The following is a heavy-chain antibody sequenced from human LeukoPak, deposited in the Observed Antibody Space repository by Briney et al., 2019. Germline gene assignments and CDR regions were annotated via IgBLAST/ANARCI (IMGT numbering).Heavy chain of an antibody. Sequence: GGSLRLSCAASGFTFDDYAMHWVRQAPGKGLEWVSGISWNSGSIGYADSVKGRFTISRDNAENSLYLQMNSLRAEDTALYYCAKGRIAVAGLHFDYWGQGTLVTVSS. V-gene: IGHV3-9*01. J-gene: IGHJ4*02. CDR1: GFTFDDYA. CDR2: ISWNSGSI. CDR3: AKGRIAVAGLHFDY. D-gene: IGHD6-19*01.